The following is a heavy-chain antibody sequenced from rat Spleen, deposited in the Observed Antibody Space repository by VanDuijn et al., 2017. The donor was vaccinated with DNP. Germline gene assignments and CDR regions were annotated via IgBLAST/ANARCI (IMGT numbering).Heavy chain of an antibody. J-gene: IGHJ4*01. Sequence: QVQLKESGPGLVQPSQTLSLTCTVSGFSLTSYGVSWVRQPPGKGLEWIGTIWGGGSTNYNSTLKSRLSHSRDTSKSQVFLKMNSLQTEDTAMYFCARNGNYGSLRAMDAWGQGTSVTVSS. CDR3: ARNGNYGSLRAMDA. CDR2: IWGGGST. CDR1: GFSLTSYG. V-gene: IGHV2-16*01. D-gene: IGHD1-3*01.